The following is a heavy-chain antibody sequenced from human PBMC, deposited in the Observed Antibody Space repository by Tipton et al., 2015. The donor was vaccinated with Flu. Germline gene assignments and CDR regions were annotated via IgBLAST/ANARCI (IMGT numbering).Heavy chain of an antibody. CDR2: MSHTGHNI. CDR1: GFTFSNYA. CDR3: AREKVETGVGYYFDF. D-gene: IGHD2-21*02. V-gene: IGHV3-30-3*01. J-gene: IGHJ4*02. Sequence: QVQLVQSGGGVVQPGRSLRLSCAATGFTFSNYAMHWVRQAPGKGLEWASVMSHTGHNIYYADSVKGRFTISRDNSLGAVYLQMKSVRPEDTAVYYCAREKVETGVGYYFDFWGPGTLVTVSS.